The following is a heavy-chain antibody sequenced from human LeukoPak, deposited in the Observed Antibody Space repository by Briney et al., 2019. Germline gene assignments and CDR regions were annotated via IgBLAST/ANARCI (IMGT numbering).Heavy chain of an antibody. CDR3: ARGSDYGENNWFDP. CDR1: GGTFSSYA. J-gene: IGHJ5*02. D-gene: IGHD4-17*01. CDR2: IIPIFGIA. Sequence: SVKVSCKASGGTFSSYAISWVRQAPGQGLEWMGRIIPIFGIANYAQKFQGRVTITADKSTSTAYMKLSSLRSEDTAVYYCARGSDYGENNWFDPWGQGTLVTVSS. V-gene: IGHV1-69*04.